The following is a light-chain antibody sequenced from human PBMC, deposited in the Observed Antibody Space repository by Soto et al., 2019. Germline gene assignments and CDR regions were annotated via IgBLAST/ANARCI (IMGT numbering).Light chain of an antibody. J-gene: IGKJ2*01. CDR3: QQYGTSPYT. CDR1: QSVSSN. V-gene: IGKV3-15*01. Sequence: EIVMTQSPATLSVSPGERATLSCRASQSVSSNLAWYQQKPGQAPRLLNYGASTRATGIPARFSGSGSGTEFTLTISSLQSEDFAVYYCQQYGTSPYTFAQGTKLEI. CDR2: GAS.